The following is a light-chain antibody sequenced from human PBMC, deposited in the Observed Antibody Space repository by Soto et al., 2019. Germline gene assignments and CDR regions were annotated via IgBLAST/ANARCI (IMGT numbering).Light chain of an antibody. CDR2: GAS. J-gene: IGKJ1*01. Sequence: EMVMTQSPATLSVSPGERATLSCRASQSVSSNLAWYQQKPGQAPRLLIYGASTRATGIPARFSGSGSGTDFTLTISSLEPEDFAVYYCQQYNNWWTFGQGTKVDIK. V-gene: IGKV3-15*01. CDR1: QSVSSN. CDR3: QQYNNWWT.